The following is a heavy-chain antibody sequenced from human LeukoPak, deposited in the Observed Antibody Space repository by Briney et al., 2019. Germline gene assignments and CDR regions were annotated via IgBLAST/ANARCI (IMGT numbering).Heavy chain of an antibody. D-gene: IGHD4-17*01. V-gene: IGHV1-18*01. CDR1: GYTFTSYG. J-gene: IGHJ6*03. Sequence: ASVKVSFKTSGYTFTSYGLSWVRQAPGQGLERMGSIITYNGNTYYSQKLQGRVTMTTDTSTSTAYMELRSLRSDDTAVYYCAKTTVTSEEYFYYYMDVWGKGTTVTVSS. CDR3: AKTTVTSEEYFYYYMDV. CDR2: IITYNGNT.